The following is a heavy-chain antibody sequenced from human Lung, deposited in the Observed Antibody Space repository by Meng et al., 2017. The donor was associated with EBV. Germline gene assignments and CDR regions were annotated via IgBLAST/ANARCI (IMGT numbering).Heavy chain of an antibody. D-gene: IGHD5-24*01. CDR3: ARAHGLNDY. CDR2: ISSRGGYT. V-gene: IGHV3-11*05. Sequence: QVLLGASGGSFVKSGGALRLSCVASGFTFSDYYMTWIRHAPVKGLEWLSYISSRGGYTDSADSVKGRFTISRDNAKNSVYLQMNSLRPDDTAVYYCARAHGLNDYWGLGTLVTVSS. J-gene: IGHJ4*02. CDR1: GFTFSDYY.